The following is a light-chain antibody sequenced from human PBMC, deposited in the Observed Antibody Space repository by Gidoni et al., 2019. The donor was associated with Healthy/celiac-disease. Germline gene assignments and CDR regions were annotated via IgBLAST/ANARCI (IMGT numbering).Light chain of an antibody. J-gene: IGKJ2*04. Sequence: DIQMTQSPSSLSASVGDRVTITCRASQSISSYLNWYQQKPGKAPKLLLYAASSLQSGVPSRFSGSGSGTDFTLPISSLQPEDFATYYCQQSYSTPCSFGQGTKLEIK. CDR2: AAS. CDR3: QQSYSTPCS. CDR1: QSISSY. V-gene: IGKV1-39*01.